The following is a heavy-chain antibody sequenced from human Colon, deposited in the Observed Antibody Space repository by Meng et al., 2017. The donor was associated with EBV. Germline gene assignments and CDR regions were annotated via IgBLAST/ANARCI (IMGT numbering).Heavy chain of an antibody. CDR2: TSRSGST. D-gene: IGHD3-22*01. V-gene: IGHV4-4*02. CDR1: GGSISRSDW. Sequence: QVQLQESGPGLVKPSETLSLTCAVSGGSISRSDWWSWVRQTPGKGLEWIGETSRSGSTDYSPSLKSRVTISLDKSKNQLSLKLNSVTAADTAVYYCASSDYYRSDYWGQGTRVTVSS. J-gene: IGHJ4*02. CDR3: ASSDYYRSDY.